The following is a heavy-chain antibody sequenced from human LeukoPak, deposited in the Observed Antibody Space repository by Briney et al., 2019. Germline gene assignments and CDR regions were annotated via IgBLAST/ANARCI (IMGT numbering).Heavy chain of an antibody. Sequence: TGGSLRLYCAASGFTFSSYAMNWVRQAPGKGLEWVSAISGSGGSTYYADSVKGRFTISRDNSKNTLYLQMNSLRAEDTAVYFCAKRYYQDSSGYLGSIDYCGQGTLVTVSS. CDR2: ISGSGGST. J-gene: IGHJ4*02. CDR1: GFTFSSYA. V-gene: IGHV3-23*01. CDR3: AKRYYQDSSGYLGSIDY. D-gene: IGHD3-22*01.